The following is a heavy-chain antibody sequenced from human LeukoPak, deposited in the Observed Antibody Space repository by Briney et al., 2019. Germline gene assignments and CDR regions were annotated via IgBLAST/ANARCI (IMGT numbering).Heavy chain of an antibody. CDR1: GYTFTTYG. J-gene: IGHJ4*02. CDR3: ARDSGYFDY. V-gene: IGHV1-18*01. Sequence: ASVKVSCKSSGYTFTTYGITWVRQAPGQGLEWMGWISTDNGDTNYAQKLQGRVTITRDTSASTAYMELSSLRSEDTAVYYCARDSGYFDYWGQGTLVTVSS. CDR2: ISTDNGDT.